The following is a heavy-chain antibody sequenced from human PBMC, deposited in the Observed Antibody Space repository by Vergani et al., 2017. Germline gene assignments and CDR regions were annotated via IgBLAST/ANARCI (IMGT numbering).Heavy chain of an antibody. Sequence: QVQLVESGGGVVQPGRSLRLSCAASGFTFSSYGMHWVRQAPGKGLEWVAVIWYDGSNKYYADSVKGRFTISRDNSKNTLYLQMNSLRAEDTAVYYCARAPPTYSNYLHYYYGMDVWGQGTTVTVSS. CDR3: ARAPPTYSNYLHYYYGMDV. J-gene: IGHJ6*02. CDR2: IWYDGSNK. CDR1: GFTFSSYG. D-gene: IGHD4-11*01. V-gene: IGHV3-33*01.